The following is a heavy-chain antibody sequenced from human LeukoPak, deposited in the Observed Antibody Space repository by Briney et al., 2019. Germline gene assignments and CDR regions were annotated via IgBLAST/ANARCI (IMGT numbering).Heavy chain of an antibody. V-gene: IGHV3-23*01. J-gene: IGHJ3*02. CDR1: GFTFSSYA. D-gene: IGHD3-22*01. Sequence: PGGSLRLSCAASGFTFSSYAMSWVRQAPGKGLEWVSAISGSGGSTYYADSVKGRFTISRDNSKNTLYLQMNSLRAEDTAVYYCAKAPYDSSGYYYRIAFGIWGQGTMVTVSS. CDR3: AKAPYDSSGYYYRIAFGI. CDR2: ISGSGGST.